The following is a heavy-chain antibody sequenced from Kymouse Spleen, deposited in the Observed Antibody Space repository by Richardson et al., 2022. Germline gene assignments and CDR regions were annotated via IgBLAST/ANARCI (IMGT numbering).Heavy chain of an antibody. D-gene: IGHD5-12*01. J-gene: IGHJ4*02. CDR3: ARLDIVATIGFDY. V-gene: IGHV4-34*01. CDR1: GGSFSGYY. CDR2: INHSGST. Sequence: QVQLQQWGAGLLKPSETLSLTCAVYGGSFSGYYWSWIRQPPGKGLEWIGEINHSGSTNYNPSLKSRVTISVDTSKNQFSLKLSSVTAADTAVYYCARLDIVATIGFDYWGQGTLVTVSS.